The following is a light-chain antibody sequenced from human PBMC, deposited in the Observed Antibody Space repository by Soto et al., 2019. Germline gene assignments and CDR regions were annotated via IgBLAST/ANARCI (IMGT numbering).Light chain of an antibody. CDR3: QHYNTYSPWT. Sequence: DIQMTQSPSTLSASVGDRITITCRASQSISSWLAWYQQKPGKAPKLLIYDASNLESGVPSRFSGSGSGTEFTLTISSLQPDDFATYYCQHYNTYSPWTFGQGTKVELK. CDR2: DAS. J-gene: IGKJ1*01. CDR1: QSISSW. V-gene: IGKV1-5*01.